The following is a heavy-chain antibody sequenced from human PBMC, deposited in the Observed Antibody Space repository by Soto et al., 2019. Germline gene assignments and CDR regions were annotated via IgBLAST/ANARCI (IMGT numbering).Heavy chain of an antibody. D-gene: IGHD1-1*01. J-gene: IGHJ4*02. CDR3: AKSLYNDNGGPNDH. V-gene: IGHV3-23*01. Sequence: EVQLLESGGGLVQPGGSLSLSCVGSGFTFSSYDMTWVRQAPGKGLEWVSSFSFYGRRDNTYYADSVKGRFTISRDNSRNTVYLQMDNLRVEDTAVYYCAKSLYNDNGGPNDHWRQGTLVSVSS. CDR2: FSFYGRRDNT. CDR1: GFTFSSYD.